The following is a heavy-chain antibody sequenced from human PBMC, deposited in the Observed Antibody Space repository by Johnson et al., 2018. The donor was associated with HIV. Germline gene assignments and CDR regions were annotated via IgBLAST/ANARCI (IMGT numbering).Heavy chain of an antibody. CDR2: IKSKTDGGTT. CDR1: GFTFSNAW. CDR3: AKERAYIRSFDI. Sequence: MLLVESGGGLVKPGGSLRLSCAASGFTFSNAWMSWVRQAPGKGLEWVGRIKSKTDGGTTDYAAPVKGRFTISRDNSKNTLHLQINSLRAEDTAMYYCAKERAYIRSFDIWGQGTVVTVSS. D-gene: IGHD1-14*01. V-gene: IGHV3-15*01. J-gene: IGHJ3*02.